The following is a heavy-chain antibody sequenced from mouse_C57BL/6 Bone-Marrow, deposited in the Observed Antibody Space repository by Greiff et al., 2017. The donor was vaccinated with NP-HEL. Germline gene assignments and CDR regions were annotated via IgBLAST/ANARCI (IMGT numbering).Heavy chain of an antibody. Sequence: ESGPGLVKPSQSLSLTCSVTGYSITSGYYWNWIRQFPGNKLEWMGYISYDGSNNYNPSLKNRISITRDTSKNQFFLKLNSVTTEDTATYYCAREGITTVVAPIQAMDYWGQGTSVTVSS. V-gene: IGHV3-6*01. CDR1: GYSITSGYY. D-gene: IGHD1-1*01. CDR2: ISYDGSN. CDR3: AREGITTVVAPIQAMDY. J-gene: IGHJ4*01.